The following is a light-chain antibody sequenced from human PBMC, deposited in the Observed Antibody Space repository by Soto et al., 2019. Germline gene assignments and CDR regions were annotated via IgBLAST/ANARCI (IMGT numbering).Light chain of an antibody. CDR3: QHYNSYSEA. CDR2: KAS. CDR1: QTISSW. Sequence: DIQMTQSPSTLSGSVGDRVTITCRASQTISSWLAWYQQKPGKAPKLLIYKASTLKSGVPSRFSGSGSGTEFTLTISSLQPDDFATDDCQHYNSYSEAFGQVTKVELK. J-gene: IGKJ1*01. V-gene: IGKV1-5*03.